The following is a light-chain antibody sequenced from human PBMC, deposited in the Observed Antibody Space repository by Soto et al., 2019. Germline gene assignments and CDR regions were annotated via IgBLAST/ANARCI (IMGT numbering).Light chain of an antibody. CDR1: QDIGHY. V-gene: IGKV1D-8*01. CDR3: QQYYTFPLYT. J-gene: IGKJ2*01. Sequence: VIWMTQSPSFLSAIRGDRVTISCRMSQDIGHYLAWYRQNPGKAPELLIYDTSRLQNGAPSRFSGSGSGTYFPHTHSSLQSEDFATYYCQQYYTFPLYTFGQGTKLEI. CDR2: DTS.